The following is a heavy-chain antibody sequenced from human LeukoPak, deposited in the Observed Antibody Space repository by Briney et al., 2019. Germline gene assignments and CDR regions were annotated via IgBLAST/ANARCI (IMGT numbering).Heavy chain of an antibody. Sequence: GGSLRLSCAASGFTFSSYAMTWVRQAPGKGLEWVSSINAGGGSTYYADSVKGRFTISRDNSKNTLYLQMNSLRAEDTAVYSCAKGGIGGPGALDYWGQGTLVTVSS. CDR3: AKGGIGGPGALDY. J-gene: IGHJ4*02. D-gene: IGHD2/OR15-2a*01. CDR2: INAGGGST. V-gene: IGHV3-23*01. CDR1: GFTFSSYA.